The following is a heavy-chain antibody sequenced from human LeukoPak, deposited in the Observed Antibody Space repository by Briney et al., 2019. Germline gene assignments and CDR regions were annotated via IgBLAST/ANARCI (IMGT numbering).Heavy chain of an antibody. V-gene: IGHV4-34*01. J-gene: IGHJ4*02. CDR1: GGSFSDYS. Sequence: PSETLSLTCAVHGGSFSDYSWTWIRQSPGKGPEWIGEISHTGGTNYKPSLNSRVTISVDTSKKQISLNLTSVTVADTAVYYCARVRGVAAGTDYWGQGTLVTVSS. CDR2: ISHTGGT. D-gene: IGHD6-13*01. CDR3: ARVRGVAAGTDY.